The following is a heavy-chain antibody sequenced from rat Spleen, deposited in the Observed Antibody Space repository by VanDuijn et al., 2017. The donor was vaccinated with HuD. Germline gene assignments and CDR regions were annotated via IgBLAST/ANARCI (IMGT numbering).Heavy chain of an antibody. V-gene: IGHV5-31*01. Sequence: EVQLVESGGGLVQPGRSLKLSCVASGFTFKNYWMTWIRQAPGKGLEWVASITNSAGSTYYPDSVKGRFTISRDTAENTLYLQMDSLRSEDTATYYCARSRNYYDGYYYVMDAWGQGVMVTVSS. CDR1: GFTFKNYW. D-gene: IGHD1-12*03. CDR2: ITNSAGST. J-gene: IGHJ4*01. CDR3: ARSRNYYDGYYYVMDA.